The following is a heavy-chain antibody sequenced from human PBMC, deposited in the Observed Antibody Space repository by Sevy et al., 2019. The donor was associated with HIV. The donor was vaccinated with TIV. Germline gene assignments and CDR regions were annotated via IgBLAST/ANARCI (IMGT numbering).Heavy chain of an antibody. CDR3: AKEDYSGYS. D-gene: IGHD2-15*01. CDR1: GFIFSSSP. V-gene: IGHV3-23*01. J-gene: IGHJ4*02. CDR2: ISGSGGTT. Sequence: GESLKISCAASGFIFSSSPMSWVRQAPGKGLEWVSSISGSGGTTYYADSVKGRFTISRDNSKSTLDLQMSSLRAEDTAVYYCAKEDYSGYSWGQGTLVTVSS.